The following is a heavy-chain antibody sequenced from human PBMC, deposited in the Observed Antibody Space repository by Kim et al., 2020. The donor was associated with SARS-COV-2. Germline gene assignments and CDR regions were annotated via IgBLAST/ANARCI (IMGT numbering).Heavy chain of an antibody. V-gene: IGHV4-39*01. D-gene: IGHD1-26*01. CDR1: GGAINSNNYY. J-gene: IGHJ4*02. CDR3: ARRLVIVPTIDY. CDR2: IYYNGNS. Sequence: SETLSLTCSVSGGAINSNNYYWGCIRQAPGKGLEWVGSIYYNGNSHYNPSLKSRAVISIDTSRKQFSLNLRSVTAADTAVYYCARRLVIVPTIDYWGRGILVTVSS.